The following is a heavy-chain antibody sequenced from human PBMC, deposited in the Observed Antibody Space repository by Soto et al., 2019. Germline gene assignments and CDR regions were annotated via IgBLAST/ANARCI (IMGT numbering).Heavy chain of an antibody. D-gene: IGHD3-3*01. J-gene: IGHJ6*02. CDR1: GFTFNNAW. CDR3: TSCSIFWKDYYYYGMDV. CDR2: IKSKTDDGTT. Sequence: PGGSLRLSFAASGFTFNNAWMNWVRQAQGKGLEWVGRIKSKTDDGTTDYAAPVKGRFTISRDDSKNTLYLQMNSLKTEDTAICISTSCSIFWKDYYYYGMDVWGQGTTVTVSS. V-gene: IGHV3-15*01.